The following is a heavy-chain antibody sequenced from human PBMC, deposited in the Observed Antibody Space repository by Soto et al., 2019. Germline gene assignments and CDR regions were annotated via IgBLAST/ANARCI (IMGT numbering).Heavy chain of an antibody. CDR3: ARERTFTMVRGFDY. CDR2: ISYDGSNK. D-gene: IGHD3-10*01. J-gene: IGHJ4*02. V-gene: IGHV3-30-3*01. Sequence: QVRLVESGGGVVQPGRSLRLSCAASGFTFSSYAMHWVRQAPGKGLEWVAVISYDGSNKYYADSVKGRFTISRDNSKNTLYLQMNSLRAEDTAVYYCARERTFTMVRGFDYWGQGTLVTVSS. CDR1: GFTFSSYA.